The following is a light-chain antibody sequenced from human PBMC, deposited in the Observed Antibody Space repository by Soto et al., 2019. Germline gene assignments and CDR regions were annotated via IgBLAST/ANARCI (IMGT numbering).Light chain of an antibody. CDR3: QSYDSSLSGSRV. V-gene: IGLV1-40*01. CDR1: SSNIGAGYD. Sequence: QLVLTQPPSVSGAPGQRVTISCTGSSSNIGAGYDVHWYQQLPGTAPKLLIYGNSNRPSGVPDRFSGSKSGTSASLAITGLQAEDEADYYCQSYDSSLSGSRVFGGGTKLTGL. CDR2: GNS. J-gene: IGLJ2*01.